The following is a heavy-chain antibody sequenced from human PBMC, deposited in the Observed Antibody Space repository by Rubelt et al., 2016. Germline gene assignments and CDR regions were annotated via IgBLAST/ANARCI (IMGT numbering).Heavy chain of an antibody. CDR2: IYWNDDK. CDR3: AHRGRTGVGFDP. J-gene: IGHJ5*02. Sequence: QITLKESGPTLVKPTQTLTLTCTFSGFSLSTSGVSVGWIRQPPGKALEWLALIYWNDDKHYSPSLKSRLTVPKDNPKNQVVLTMTNMDPVDTSTYYSAHRGRTGVGFDPWGQGTLVTVST. CDR1: GFSLSTSGVS. V-gene: IGHV2-5*01.